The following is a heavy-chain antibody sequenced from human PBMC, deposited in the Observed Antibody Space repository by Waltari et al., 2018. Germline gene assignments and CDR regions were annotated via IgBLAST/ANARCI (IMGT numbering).Heavy chain of an antibody. CDR3: TRGTYYSGGSPTVLFDG. Sequence: EVQVVESGGGIVQPGGSLRLSCAASGFTFSGYLMHWVRQAPGKGLVWVSRVRCGGSTAKYTDSVKGLFTISRDNAKNTLYLQMNSLRSEDTSTYYCTRGTYYSGGSPTVLFDGWGRGTLVSVSS. CDR1: GFTFSGYL. CDR2: VRCGGSTA. J-gene: IGHJ4*02. D-gene: IGHD3-10*01. V-gene: IGHV3-74*03.